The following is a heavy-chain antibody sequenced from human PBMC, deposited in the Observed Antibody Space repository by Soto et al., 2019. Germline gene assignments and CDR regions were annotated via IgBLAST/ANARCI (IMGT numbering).Heavy chain of an antibody. CDR3: ARRRGFPSYYGMDV. D-gene: IGHD5-12*01. J-gene: IGHJ6*02. CDR2: IYHSGST. CDR1: GGSISSGGYS. Sequence: QLQLQESGSGLVKPSQTLSLTCAVSGGSISSGGYSWSWIRQPPGKGLEWIGYIYHSGSTYYNPSRTGRVTISVDRSETPSSLKLSSLTSAATAVYYCARRRGFPSYYGMDVWGQGTTVTVSS. V-gene: IGHV4-30-2*01.